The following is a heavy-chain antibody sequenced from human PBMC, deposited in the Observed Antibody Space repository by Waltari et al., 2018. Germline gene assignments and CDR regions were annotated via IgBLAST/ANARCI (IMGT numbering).Heavy chain of an antibody. V-gene: IGHV1-2*02. CDR1: GYPFPSYY. D-gene: IGHD1-26*01. CDR2: INTRNGGT. CDR3: ARTYQSGSYSDY. Sequence: QVPLVQSGAEVKKPGASVKVSCKTSGYPFPSYYMHWVRQAPGQGLEWMGWINTRNGGTNYAQKYQGRVTMTRDTSISTAYMELSRLISNDTAVYYCARTYQSGSYSDYWGQGTPVTVSS. J-gene: IGHJ4*02.